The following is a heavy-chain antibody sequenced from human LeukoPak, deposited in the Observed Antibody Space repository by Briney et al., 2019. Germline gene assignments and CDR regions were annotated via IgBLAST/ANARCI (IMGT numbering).Heavy chain of an antibody. CDR1: GYTFTSHG. J-gene: IGHJ4*02. CDR3: ARAAFWKYASNY. Sequence: ASMKVSFKACGYTFTSHGISWLRQAPGQGLDWMGWINTYSCNTNYAQKFHGRVTMTTDTSTTTTYMEVRSLISDDTAVYYCARAAFWKYASNYWGQGTLVTVSS. D-gene: IGHD3-16*01. V-gene: IGHV1-18*01. CDR2: INTYSCNT.